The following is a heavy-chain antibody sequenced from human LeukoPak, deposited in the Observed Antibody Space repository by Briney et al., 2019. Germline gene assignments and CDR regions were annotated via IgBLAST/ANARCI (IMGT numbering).Heavy chain of an antibody. CDR3: ARRIAAAAAPYYFDY. CDR1: GFTFSSYG. Sequence: GRSLRLSCEASGFTFSSYGMHWVRQAPGKGLEWVAVISYDGSNKYYADSVKGRFTISRDNSKNTLYLQMNSLRAEDTAVYYCARRIAAAAAPYYFDYWGQGTLVTVSS. CDR2: ISYDGSNK. J-gene: IGHJ4*02. D-gene: IGHD6-13*01. V-gene: IGHV3-30*03.